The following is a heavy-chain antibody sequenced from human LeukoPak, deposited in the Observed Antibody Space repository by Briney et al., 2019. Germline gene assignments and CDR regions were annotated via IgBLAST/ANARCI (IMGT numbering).Heavy chain of an antibody. CDR1: GFGFSSYS. V-gene: IGHV3-21*01. J-gene: IGHJ3*02. Sequence: PGGSLRLSCAASGFGFSSYSMNWVRQAPGKELEWVSSISSSSSYTYYADSVKGRFTISRDNAKNSLYLRMNSLRAEDTAVYYCATGDYGAFDIWGQGTMVTVSS. D-gene: IGHD4-17*01. CDR3: ATGDYGAFDI. CDR2: ISSSSSYT.